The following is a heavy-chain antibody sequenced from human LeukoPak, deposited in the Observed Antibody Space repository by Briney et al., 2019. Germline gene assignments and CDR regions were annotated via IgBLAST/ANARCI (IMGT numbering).Heavy chain of an antibody. Sequence: PGGSLRLSCAASGFTFSSYWMSWVRQAPGKGLEWVANIKQDGSEKYYVDSVKGRFTISRDNAKNSLYLQMNSLRAEDTALYYCAGGSYFDAFDIWGQGTMVTVSS. J-gene: IGHJ3*02. CDR2: IKQDGSEK. V-gene: IGHV3-7*03. CDR3: AGGSYFDAFDI. CDR1: GFTFSSYW. D-gene: IGHD1-26*01.